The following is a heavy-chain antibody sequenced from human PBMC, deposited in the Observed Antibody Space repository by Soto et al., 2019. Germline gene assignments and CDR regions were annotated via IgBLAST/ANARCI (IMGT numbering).Heavy chain of an antibody. J-gene: IGHJ6*03. D-gene: IGHD5-18*01. CDR2: ISYDGSNE. Sequence: GGSLRLSCAASRFTFSSYAMHWVRQAPGKGLEWVALISYDGSNEYYADSVKGRFTITRDMSTSTAYMELSSLRSEDTAVYYCAAESNIQKGWYYYYMDVWGKGTTVTVSS. CDR3: AAESNIQKGWYYYYMDV. V-gene: IGHV3-30-3*01. CDR1: RFTFSSYA.